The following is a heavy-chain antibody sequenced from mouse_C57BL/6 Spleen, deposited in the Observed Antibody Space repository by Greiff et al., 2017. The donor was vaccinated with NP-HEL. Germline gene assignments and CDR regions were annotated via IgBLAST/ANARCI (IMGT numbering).Heavy chain of an antibody. CDR3: AKDHFDY. J-gene: IGHJ2*01. V-gene: IGHV2-3*01. Sequence: VKLLESGPGLVAPSQSLSITCTASGFSLTSYGVSWVRQPPGQGLEWLGVIWGDGSTNNHSALISRLSISKDNSKSQVYLKLNSLQADDTATYYCAKDHFDYWGQGTTLTVSS. CDR2: IWGDGST. CDR1: GFSLTSYG.